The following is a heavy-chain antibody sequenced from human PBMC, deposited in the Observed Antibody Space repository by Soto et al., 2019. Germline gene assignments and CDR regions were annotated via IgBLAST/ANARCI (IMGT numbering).Heavy chain of an antibody. CDR2: INWNGGST. Sequence: GGSLRLSCAASGFTFDDYGMSWVRQAPGKGLEWVSGINWNGGSTGYADSVKGRFTISRDNAKNSLYLQMNSLRAEDTALYHCARGGGYDSSFDYWGQGTLVTVSS. D-gene: IGHD5-12*01. V-gene: IGHV3-20*01. CDR1: GFTFDDYG. CDR3: ARGGGYDSSFDY. J-gene: IGHJ4*02.